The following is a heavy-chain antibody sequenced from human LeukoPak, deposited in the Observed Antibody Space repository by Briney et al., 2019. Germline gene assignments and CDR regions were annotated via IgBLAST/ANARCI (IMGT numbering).Heavy chain of an antibody. CDR1: GFTFSSYW. Sequence: GGSLRLSCAASGFTFSSYWMHWVRQAPGKGLVWVSRINPDGSSTNYADSGKGRFTISRDNAKNTLYLQMNSLRAEDTAVYYCVSSLGGNNNWGQGTLVSVSS. CDR3: VSSLGGNNN. J-gene: IGHJ4*02. CDR2: INPDGSST. D-gene: IGHD1-14*01. V-gene: IGHV3-74*01.